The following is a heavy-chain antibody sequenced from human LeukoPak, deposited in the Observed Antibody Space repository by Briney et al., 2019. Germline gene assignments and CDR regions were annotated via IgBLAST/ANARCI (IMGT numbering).Heavy chain of an antibody. V-gene: IGHV3-30*02. D-gene: IGHD6-6*01. CDR3: AKDKGSYSSSSVLDY. Sequence: GGSLRLSCAASGFTFSSYGMHWVRQAPGKGLEWVAFIRYDGSNKYYADSVKGRFTISRDNSKNTLYLQMNSLRAEDTAVYYCAKDKGSYSSSSVLDYWGQGTLVTVSS. CDR1: GFTFSSYG. J-gene: IGHJ4*02. CDR2: IRYDGSNK.